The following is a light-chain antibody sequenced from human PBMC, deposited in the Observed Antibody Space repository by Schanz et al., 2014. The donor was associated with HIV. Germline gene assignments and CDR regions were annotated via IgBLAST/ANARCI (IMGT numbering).Light chain of an antibody. J-gene: IGKJ5*01. CDR2: AAS. CDR1: QSIGTW. Sequence: DIQMSQSQTALSASVGDKVTITCRASQSIGTWLAWYQQKPGKAPKLLIYAASSLQSGVPSRFSGSGSGTDFTLTISSLQPEDFATYYCQQSYSTPRNFGQGTRLEIK. CDR3: QQSYSTPRN. V-gene: IGKV1-39*01.